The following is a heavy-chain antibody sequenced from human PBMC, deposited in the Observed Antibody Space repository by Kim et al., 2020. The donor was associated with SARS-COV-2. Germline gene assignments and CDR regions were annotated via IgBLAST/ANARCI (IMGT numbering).Heavy chain of an antibody. CDR2: ISSSSSYT. CDR3: ARDRITGRWFGELSGFDY. CDR1: GFTFSDYY. J-gene: IGHJ4*02. V-gene: IGHV3-11*05. Sequence: GGSLRLSCAASGFTFSDYYMSWIRQAPGKGLEWVSYISSSSSYTNYADSVKGRFTISRDNAKNSLYLQMNSLRAEDTAVYYCARDRITGRWFGELSGFDYWGQGTLVTVSS. D-gene: IGHD3-10*01.